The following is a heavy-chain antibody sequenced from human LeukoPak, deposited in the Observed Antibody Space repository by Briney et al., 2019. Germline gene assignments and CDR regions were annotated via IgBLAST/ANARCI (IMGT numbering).Heavy chain of an antibody. J-gene: IGHJ6*03. CDR1: GFTFDRYT. Sequence: GGSLRLSCAASGFTFDRYTMCWVRQLPGKGLEWVSLITRDGGGTYYAASVKSRFTISRDNSKNSLYLQMNSLRIEDTALYYCAKDRAMIREDYYMDVWGKGTTVTVSS. V-gene: IGHV3-43*01. CDR2: ITRDGGGT. D-gene: IGHD3-10*01. CDR3: AKDRAMIREDYYMDV.